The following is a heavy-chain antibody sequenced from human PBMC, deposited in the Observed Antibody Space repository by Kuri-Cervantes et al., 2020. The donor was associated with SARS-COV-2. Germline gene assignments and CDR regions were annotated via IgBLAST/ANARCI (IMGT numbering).Heavy chain of an antibody. J-gene: IGHJ3*02. V-gene: IGHV1-69*13. D-gene: IGHD6-19*01. Sequence: SVKVSCKASGYTFTSYGISWVRQAPGQGLVWMGGIIPIFGTANYAQKFQGRVTITADESTSTAYMELSSLRSEDTAVYYCARANPGIAVAGTDVDAFDIWGQGTMVNVSS. CDR1: GYTFTSYG. CDR2: IIPIFGTA. CDR3: ARANPGIAVAGTDVDAFDI.